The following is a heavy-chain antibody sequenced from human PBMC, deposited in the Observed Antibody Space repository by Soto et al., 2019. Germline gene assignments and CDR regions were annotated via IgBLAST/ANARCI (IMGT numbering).Heavy chain of an antibody. D-gene: IGHD1-26*01. J-gene: IGHJ6*02. CDR2: IYYSGST. CDR1: GGSASSGSYY. CDR3: ATLRELRDYYNGMDV. Sequence: SETLSLTCTVSGGSASSGSYYWSWIRQPPGKGLEWIGYIYYSGSTNYNPSLKSRVTISVDTSKNQFSLKLSSVTAADTAVYYCATLRELRDYYNGMDVWGQGXTVTVS. V-gene: IGHV4-61*01.